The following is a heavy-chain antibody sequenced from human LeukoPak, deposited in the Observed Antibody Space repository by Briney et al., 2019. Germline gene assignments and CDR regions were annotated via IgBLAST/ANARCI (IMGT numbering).Heavy chain of an antibody. CDR2: INPNSGGT. V-gene: IGHV1-2*04. J-gene: IGHJ6*02. CDR1: GYTFTGYY. Sequence: GASVKVSCKASGYTFTGYYMHWVRQAPGLGLEWMGWINPNSGGTNYAQKFQGWVTMTRDTSISTAYMELSRLRSDDTAVYYCARAGSGCSSTSCYMASADYYYGMDVWGQGTTVTVSS. CDR3: ARAGSGCSSTSCYMASADYYYGMDV. D-gene: IGHD2-2*02.